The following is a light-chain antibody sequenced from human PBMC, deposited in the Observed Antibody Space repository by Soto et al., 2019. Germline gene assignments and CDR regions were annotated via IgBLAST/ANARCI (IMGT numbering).Light chain of an antibody. CDR3: SSYTSNSTRV. J-gene: IGLJ3*02. CDR1: SSDVGGYNY. Sequence: QSALTQPASVSGSPGQSITISCTGTSSDVGGYNYGSWYQHHPGKAPKLMIYDVSNRPSGVSNRFSGSKSGNTASLTISGLQAEDEADYYCSSYTSNSTRVFGGGTKGTVL. CDR2: DVS. V-gene: IGLV2-14*03.